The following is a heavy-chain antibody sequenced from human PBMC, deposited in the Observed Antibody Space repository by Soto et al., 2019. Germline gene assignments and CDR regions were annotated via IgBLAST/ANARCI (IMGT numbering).Heavy chain of an antibody. Sequence: EVQLVESGGGLVQPGGSLRLSCAASGFTFSSYWMYWVRQAPGKGLVWVSRTNSDGSDTSYADSVKGRFTISRDNPKNTLYLQMNSLRAEDTAVYYCARDRGWSLLDYWGQGPLVTVSS. CDR3: ARDRGWSLLDY. CDR2: TNSDGSDT. J-gene: IGHJ4*02. V-gene: IGHV3-74*01. CDR1: GFTFSSYW. D-gene: IGHD6-19*01.